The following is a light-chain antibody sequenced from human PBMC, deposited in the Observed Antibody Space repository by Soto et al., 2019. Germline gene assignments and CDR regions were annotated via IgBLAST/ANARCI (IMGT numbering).Light chain of an antibody. V-gene: IGKV3-15*01. CDR1: QSVRSH. Sequence: ERVMTQSPATLSVSPGEGATLSCRASQSVRSHLVWYQQKPGQAPRLLIYEASNRATGIPARFSGGGSGTEFTLTISSLQSEDFAVYYCQQYNSWPPITFGQGTRLEIK. CDR3: QQYNSWPPIT. J-gene: IGKJ5*01. CDR2: EAS.